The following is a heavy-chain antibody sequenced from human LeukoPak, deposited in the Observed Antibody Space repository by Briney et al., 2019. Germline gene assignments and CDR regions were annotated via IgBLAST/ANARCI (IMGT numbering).Heavy chain of an antibody. Sequence: PGRSLRLSCAASGFTFSSYGMHWVRQAPGKGLEWVAVIWYDGSNKYYADSVKGRFTISRDNSKNTLYLQMNSLRAEDTAVYYCAGEGWNDGLTAFDIWGQGTMVTVSS. V-gene: IGHV3-33*01. D-gene: IGHD1-1*01. CDR3: AGEGWNDGLTAFDI. CDR2: IWYDGSNK. CDR1: GFTFSSYG. J-gene: IGHJ3*02.